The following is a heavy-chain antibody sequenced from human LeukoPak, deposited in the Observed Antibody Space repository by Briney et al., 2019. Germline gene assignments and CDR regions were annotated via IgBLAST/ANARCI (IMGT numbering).Heavy chain of an antibody. Sequence: PSETLSLTCTVSGGSISSYYWSWIRQPPGKGLEWIGYIYYSGSTYYNPSLKSRVTISVDTSKNQFSLKLSSVTAADTAVYYCARGVIAAAHDAFDIWGQGTMVTVSS. CDR2: IYYSGST. J-gene: IGHJ3*02. D-gene: IGHD6-13*01. CDR3: ARGVIAAAHDAFDI. V-gene: IGHV4-59*12. CDR1: GGSISSYY.